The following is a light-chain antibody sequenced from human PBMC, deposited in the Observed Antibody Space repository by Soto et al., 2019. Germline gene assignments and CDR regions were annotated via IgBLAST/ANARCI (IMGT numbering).Light chain of an antibody. CDR3: LQYGSSARPT. Sequence: ESVLRHSPGPLSLSPWQRDTLSCRDIQSVSTSYLAWHQQHPGQAPRLLIYAVSSRATRSPDRFSGRGSGTDFTLPISRLEPEDFALYYCLQYGSSARPTFGQGTKVDIK. V-gene: IGKV3-20*01. J-gene: IGKJ1*01. CDR2: AVS. CDR1: QSVSTSY.